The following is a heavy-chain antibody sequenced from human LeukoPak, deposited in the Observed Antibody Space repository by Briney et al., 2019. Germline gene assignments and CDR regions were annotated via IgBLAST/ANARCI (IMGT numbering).Heavy chain of an antibody. CDR3: ARAPVYGGNYLDY. CDR1: GGSISSYY. D-gene: IGHD4-23*01. J-gene: IGHJ4*02. V-gene: IGHV4-59*01. Sequence: SETLSLTCTVSGGSISSYYWSWIRQPPGKGLEWIGYIYYSGSTNYNPSLKSRVTISVDTSKNQFSLKLSSVTAADTAVYYCARAPVYGGNYLDYWGQGTVVTVSS. CDR2: IYYSGST.